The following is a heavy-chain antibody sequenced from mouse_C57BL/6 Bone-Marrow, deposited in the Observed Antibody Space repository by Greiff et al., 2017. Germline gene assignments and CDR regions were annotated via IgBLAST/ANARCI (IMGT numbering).Heavy chain of an antibody. J-gene: IGHJ4*01. CDR1: GYTFTDYY. CDR3: ARGGDSSGYRAMDY. Sequence: LQQSGASVKLSCKASGYTFTDYYINWVKQRPGQGLEWIARIYPGSGNTYYNEKFKGKATLTAEKSSSTAYMQLSSLTSEDSAVYFCARGGDSSGYRAMDYWGQGTSVTVSS. CDR2: IYPGSGNT. V-gene: IGHV1-76*01. D-gene: IGHD3-2*02.